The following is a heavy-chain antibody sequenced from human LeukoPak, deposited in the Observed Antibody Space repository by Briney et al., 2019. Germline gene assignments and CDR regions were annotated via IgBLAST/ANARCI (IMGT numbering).Heavy chain of an antibody. V-gene: IGHV1-2*02. CDR3: AADSSGWSDDSFDI. CDR1: GYTFTDYY. J-gene: IGHJ3*02. D-gene: IGHD6-19*01. CDR2: INPNNGGT. Sequence: ASVKVSCKASGYTFTDYYLHWVRQAPGQGLEWMGWINPNNGGTNYAQNFQDRVTMTSDTSISTAYMELSSLGSDDTVVYYCAADSSGWSDDSFDIWGQGTMVTVSS.